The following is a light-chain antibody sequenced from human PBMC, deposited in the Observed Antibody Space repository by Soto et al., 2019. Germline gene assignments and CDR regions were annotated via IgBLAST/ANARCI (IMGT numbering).Light chain of an antibody. V-gene: IGLV1-47*01. J-gene: IGLJ2*01. CDR1: SSNIGSNY. Sequence: QSVLNQPPSASGTPGQRVTISCSGSSSNIGSNYVYWYQQLLGTAPKLLIYRNNQRPSGVPDRFSGSKSGTSASLAISGLRSEDEADYYCAAWDDSLSGHVVFGGGTKLTVL. CDR3: AAWDDSLSGHVV. CDR2: RNN.